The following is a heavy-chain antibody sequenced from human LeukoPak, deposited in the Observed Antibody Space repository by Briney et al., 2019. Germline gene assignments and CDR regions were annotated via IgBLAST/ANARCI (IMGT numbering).Heavy chain of an antibody. J-gene: IGHJ4*02. Sequence: GGSLRLSCAASGFTVSSNYMTWIRQAPGERLGWVSIVYSGGDTYYADSVKGRFTMSRDNSKNMLYLQMNSVRAEDTAVYYCARVEIPWSFDYWGQGTLVTVSS. CDR2: VYSGGDT. V-gene: IGHV3-53*01. CDR1: GFTVSSNY. D-gene: IGHD2-21*01. CDR3: ARVEIPWSFDY.